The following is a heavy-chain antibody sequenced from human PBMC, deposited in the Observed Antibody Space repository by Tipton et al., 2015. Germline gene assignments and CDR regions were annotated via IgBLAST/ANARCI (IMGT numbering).Heavy chain of an antibody. V-gene: IGHV3-23*01. CDR2: ISGSGGHT. D-gene: IGHD1-1*01. CDR1: GFTFSSYA. CDR3: AKCIWGTGTHINPRDY. J-gene: IGHJ4*02. Sequence: GSLRLSCEGSGFTFSSYAMSWVRQAPGKGLEWVSGISGSGGHTYYSDSAKGRFSISRDNSKNTLFLQMNSLRAEDTAVYYCAKCIWGTGTHINPRDYWGPGTLVTVSS.